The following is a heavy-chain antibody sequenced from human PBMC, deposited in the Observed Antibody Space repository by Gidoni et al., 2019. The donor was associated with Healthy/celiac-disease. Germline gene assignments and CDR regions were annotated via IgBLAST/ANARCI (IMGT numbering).Heavy chain of an antibody. D-gene: IGHD3-22*01. CDR3: ARASYDSSGYYGIGYFDY. Sequence: EVQLVESGGGVVRPGGSLRLSCAASGFTFDDYGMSWVRQAPGKGLEWVSGINWNGGSTGYADSVKGRFTISRDNAKNSLYLQMNSLRAEDTALYYCARASYDSSGYYGIGYFDYWGQGTLVTVSS. J-gene: IGHJ4*02. V-gene: IGHV3-20*04. CDR2: INWNGGST. CDR1: GFTFDDYG.